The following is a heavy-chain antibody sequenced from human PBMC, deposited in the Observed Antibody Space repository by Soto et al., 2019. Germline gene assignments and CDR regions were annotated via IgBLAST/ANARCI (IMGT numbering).Heavy chain of an antibody. Sequence: GASVKVSCKASGYTFTSYYMHWVRQAPGQGLEWMGIINPSGGSTSYAQKFQGRVTMTRDTSTSTVYMELSSLRSEDTAVYYCAIKDPKDPFSPNHYYYMDVWGKGTTVTVSS. CDR2: INPSGGST. CDR1: GYTFTSYY. CDR3: AIKDPKDPFSPNHYYYMDV. J-gene: IGHJ6*03. D-gene: IGHD2-15*01. V-gene: IGHV1-46*03.